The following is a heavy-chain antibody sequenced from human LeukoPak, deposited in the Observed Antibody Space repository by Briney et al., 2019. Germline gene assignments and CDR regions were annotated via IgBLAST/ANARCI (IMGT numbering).Heavy chain of an antibody. CDR2: IYYTGGT. Sequence: SETLSLTCTVSGGSIRSTSYYWGCIRQPPGKGLEWIGSIYYTGGTYYNPSLKSRVTISVDTSKNQFSLKLSSVTAADTAVYYCARRRGYSSSRYYYYYMDVWGKGTTVTISS. J-gene: IGHJ6*03. D-gene: IGHD6-13*01. CDR3: ARRRGYSSSRYYYYYMDV. V-gene: IGHV4-39*07. CDR1: GGSIRSTSYY.